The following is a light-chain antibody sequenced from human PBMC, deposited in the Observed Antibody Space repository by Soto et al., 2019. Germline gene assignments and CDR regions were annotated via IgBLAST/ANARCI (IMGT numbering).Light chain of an antibody. CDR3: QSYDSSNHGV. Sequence: NFMLTQPHSVSESPGKTVTISCTRSSGSIASNYVQWYQQRPGSAPTTVIYEDNQRPSGVPDRFSGSIDSSSNSASLTISGLKTEYEADYYCQSYDSSNHGVFGGGTKLTVL. CDR2: EDN. CDR1: SGSIASNY. V-gene: IGLV6-57*04. J-gene: IGLJ2*01.